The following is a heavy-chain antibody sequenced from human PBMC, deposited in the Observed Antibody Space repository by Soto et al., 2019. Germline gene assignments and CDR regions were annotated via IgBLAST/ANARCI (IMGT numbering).Heavy chain of an antibody. CDR2: IRRKANSYTT. V-gene: IGHV3-72*01. Sequence: EVQLVESGGGLVQPGGSLRLSCAASGLIFSDYHMDWVRQAPGKGLEWVGRIRRKANSYTTEYAASVKGRFTISRDDSKNSLSLQVTSLKSEYTGVCYCAMLGGWSGGISGMDVWGQGPTVTGSS. CDR1: GLIFSDYH. CDR3: AMLGGWSGGISGMDV. J-gene: IGHJ6*02. D-gene: IGHD6-19*01.